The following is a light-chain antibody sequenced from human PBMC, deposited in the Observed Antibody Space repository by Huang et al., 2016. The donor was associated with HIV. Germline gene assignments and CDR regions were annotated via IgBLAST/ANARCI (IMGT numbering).Light chain of an antibody. J-gene: IGKJ2*01. Sequence: DIQMTQSPSSLSASVGDRVTITCRATQSISSYLNWYQQKPGKAPKLLIYAASTLQSGVPSNVSGSGSGTDFTLTISSLQPDDFATYYCQQSYSTPYTFGQGTKVEIK. V-gene: IGKV1-39*01. CDR3: QQSYSTPYT. CDR1: QSISSY. CDR2: AAS.